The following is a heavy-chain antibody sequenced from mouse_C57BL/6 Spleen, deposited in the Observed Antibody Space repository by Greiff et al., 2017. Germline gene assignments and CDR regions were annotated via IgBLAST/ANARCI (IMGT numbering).Heavy chain of an antibody. D-gene: IGHD2-4*01. V-gene: IGHV1-69*01. Sequence: QVQLQQPGAELVMPGASVKLSCKASGYTFTSYWMHWVKQRPGQGLEWIGEIDPSDSYTNYNQKFKGKSTLTVDKSSSTAYMQLSSLTSEDSAVYYCARRDDYDAGYFDYWGQGTTLTVSS. CDR1: GYTFTSYW. J-gene: IGHJ2*01. CDR2: IDPSDSYT. CDR3: ARRDDYDAGYFDY.